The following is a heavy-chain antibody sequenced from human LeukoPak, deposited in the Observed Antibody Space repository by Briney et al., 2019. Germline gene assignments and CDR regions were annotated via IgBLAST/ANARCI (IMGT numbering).Heavy chain of an antibody. J-gene: IGHJ4*02. V-gene: IGHV3-48*03. CDR3: ARSPPTGPSWFEY. Sequence: GGSLRLSCAASGFTFSSYEMNWVRQAPGKGLEWVSYISSSGSTIYYADSVKGRFTISRDNAKNSLYLQMNSLRAEDMALYYCARSPPTGPSWFEYWGQGTLVTVSS. CDR1: GFTFSSYE. CDR2: ISSSGSTI.